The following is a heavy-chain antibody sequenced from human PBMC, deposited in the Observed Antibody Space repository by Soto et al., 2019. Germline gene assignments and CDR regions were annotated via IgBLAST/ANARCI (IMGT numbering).Heavy chain of an antibody. CDR3: ARGVVAATYDYYGMDV. Sequence: QVQLVESGGGVVQPGRSLRLSCAASGFTFSSYAMHWVRQAPGKGLEWVAVISYDGSNKYYADSVKGRFTISRDNSKNXLYLQMNSLRAEDTAVYYCARGVVAATYDYYGMDVWGQGTTVTVSS. V-gene: IGHV3-30-3*01. J-gene: IGHJ6*02. CDR1: GFTFSSYA. CDR2: ISYDGSNK. D-gene: IGHD2-15*01.